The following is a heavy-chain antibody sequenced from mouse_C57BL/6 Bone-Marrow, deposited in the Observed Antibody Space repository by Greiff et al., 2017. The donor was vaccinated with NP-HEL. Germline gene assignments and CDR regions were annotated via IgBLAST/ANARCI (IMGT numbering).Heavy chain of an antibody. CDR3: AIYDGYSWFAY. CDR2: IHPNSGST. J-gene: IGHJ3*01. CDR1: GYTFTSYW. Sequence: QVQLKQSGAELVKPGASVKLSCKASGYTFTSYWMHWVKQRPGQGLEWIGMIHPNSGSTNYNEKFKSKATLTVDKSSSTAYMQLSSLTSEDSAVYYCAIYDGYSWFAYWGQGTLVTVSA. V-gene: IGHV1-64*01. D-gene: IGHD2-3*01.